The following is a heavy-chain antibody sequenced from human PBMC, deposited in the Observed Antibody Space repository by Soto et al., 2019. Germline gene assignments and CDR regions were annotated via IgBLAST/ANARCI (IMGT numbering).Heavy chain of an antibody. CDR1: GGSISSSSYY. V-gene: IGHV4-39*01. J-gene: IGHJ4*02. D-gene: IGHD5-18*01. CDR3: ARREEDSWIQLWPTFDY. CDR2: IYYSGST. Sequence: QLQLQESGPGLVKPSETLSLTCTVSGGSISSSSYYWGWIRQPPGKGLEWIGSIYYSGSTYYNPSLKSRVTISVDTSKNQFSLKLSSVTAADTAVYYCARREEDSWIQLWPTFDYWGQGTLVTVSS.